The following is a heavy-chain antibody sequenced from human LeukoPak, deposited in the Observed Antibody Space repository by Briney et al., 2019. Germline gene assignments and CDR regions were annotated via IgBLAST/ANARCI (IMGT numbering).Heavy chain of an antibody. CDR3: AREVKDHIVVVPAAAFDY. D-gene: IGHD2-2*01. CDR2: IYTSGST. CDR1: GGSISSYY. V-gene: IGHV4-4*07. Sequence: SETLSLTCTVSGGSISSYYWSWIRQPAGKGLEWIGRIYTSGSTNYNPSLKSRVTISVDTSKNQFSLKLSSVTAADTAVYYCAREVKDHIVVVPAAAFDYWGQGTLVTVSS. J-gene: IGHJ4*02.